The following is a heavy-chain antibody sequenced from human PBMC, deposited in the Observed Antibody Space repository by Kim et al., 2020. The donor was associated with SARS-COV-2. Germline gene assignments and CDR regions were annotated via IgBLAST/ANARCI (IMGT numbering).Heavy chain of an antibody. D-gene: IGHD2-8*01. V-gene: IGHV4-59*13. J-gene: IGHJ3*01. CDR2: MFYGGTT. CDR3: ASFPPSNAGAFDA. Sequence: SETLSLTCTVSGRSISSYYWSWIRQPPGKGLECLGYMFYGGTTNYNPSLKSRVTLSVDTSKSQFSLTLTSVTAADTAVYYCASFPPSNAGAFDAWGQGTMVTVYS. CDR1: GRSISSYY.